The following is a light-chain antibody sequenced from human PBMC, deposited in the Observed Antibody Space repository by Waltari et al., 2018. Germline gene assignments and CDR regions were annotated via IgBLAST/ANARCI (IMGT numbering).Light chain of an antibody. V-gene: IGKV3-15*01. J-gene: IGKJ2*01. CDR3: QHYEGWPPSYT. CDR2: GAS. Sequence: IVMTQSPATLAVSPGERATLSCSARRNVRSNWAWYQQKPGPAPRLLIYGASTRATDAPARCGGSGFGTEFTLTIISLQSEDFAVYYCQHYEGWPPSYTFGQGTKVEI. CDR1: RNVRSN.